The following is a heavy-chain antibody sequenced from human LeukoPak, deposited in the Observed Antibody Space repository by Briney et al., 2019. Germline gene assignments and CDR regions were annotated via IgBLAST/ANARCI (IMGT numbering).Heavy chain of an antibody. D-gene: IGHD3-22*01. CDR1: GFTFSRFA. CDR2: ISGSGGST. CDR3: LKESITMIVEHPFVL. V-gene: IGHV3-23*01. Sequence: GGSLRLSCAASGFTFSRFAMSWVPQPPGKGLEGVSDISGSGGSTYYADSVKGRFTIPSDNSKNTLYLQMNSLKAEISPVYHLLKESITMIVEHPFVLWGQGTMVTVSS. J-gene: IGHJ3*01.